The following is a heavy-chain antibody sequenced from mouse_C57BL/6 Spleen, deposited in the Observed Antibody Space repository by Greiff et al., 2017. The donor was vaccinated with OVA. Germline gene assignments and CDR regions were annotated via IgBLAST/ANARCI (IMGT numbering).Heavy chain of an antibody. CDR3: ARQYYGRSPYYAMDY. D-gene: IGHD1-1*01. V-gene: IGHV2-6-1*01. J-gene: IGHJ4*01. CDR1: GFSLTSYG. CDR2: IWSDGST. Sequence: VQLQQSGPGLVAPSQSLSITCTVSGFSLTSYGVHWVRQPPGKGLEWLVVIWSDGSTTYNSALKSRLSISKDNSKSQVFLKMNSLQTDDTAMYYCARQYYGRSPYYAMDYWGQGTSVTVSS.